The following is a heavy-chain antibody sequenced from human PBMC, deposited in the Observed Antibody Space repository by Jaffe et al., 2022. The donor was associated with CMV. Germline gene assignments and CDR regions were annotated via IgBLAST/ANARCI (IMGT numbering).Heavy chain of an antibody. Sequence: EVQLLESGGGLVQPGGSLRLSCAASGFTFSSYAMSWVRQAPGKGLEWVSAISGSGGSTYYADSVKGRFTISRDNSKNTLYLQMNSLRAEDTAVYYCAKQGVSCGGGSCSTFYFDYWGQGTLVTVSS. CDR3: AKQGVSCGGGSCSTFYFDY. D-gene: IGHD2-15*01. J-gene: IGHJ4*02. CDR2: ISGSGGST. CDR1: GFTFSSYA. V-gene: IGHV3-23*01.